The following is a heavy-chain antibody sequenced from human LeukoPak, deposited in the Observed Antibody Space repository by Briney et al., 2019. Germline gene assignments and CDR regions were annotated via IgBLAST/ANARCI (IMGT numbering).Heavy chain of an antibody. V-gene: IGHV4-59*11. CDR1: GDSISSHY. Sequence: SETLSLTCAVSGDSISSHYWSWIRQPPGKGLEWIGYIDYSGGTNYNPSLKSRVTISVDTSKNQFFLNLSSVTAADTAVYYCARGHYYDTSGDYWGQGTLVTVSS. CDR2: IDYSGGT. CDR3: ARGHYYDTSGDY. D-gene: IGHD3-22*01. J-gene: IGHJ4*02.